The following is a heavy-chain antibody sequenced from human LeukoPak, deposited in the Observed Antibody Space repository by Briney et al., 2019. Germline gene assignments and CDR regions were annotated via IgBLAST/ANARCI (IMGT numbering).Heavy chain of an antibody. D-gene: IGHD3-22*01. CDR1: GGSISSYY. Sequence: SETLSLTCTVSGGSISSYYWSWIRQPAGKGLEWIGRIYTSGSTNYNPSLKSRVTMSVDTSKNQFSLKLSSVTAADTAVYYCAREDDSSGYYYYYYYYYMDVWGKGTTITVSS. CDR3: AREDDSSGYYYYYYYYYMDV. V-gene: IGHV4-4*07. CDR2: IYTSGST. J-gene: IGHJ6*03.